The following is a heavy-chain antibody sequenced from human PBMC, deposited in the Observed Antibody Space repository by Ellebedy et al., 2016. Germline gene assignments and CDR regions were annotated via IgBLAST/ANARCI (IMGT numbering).Heavy chain of an antibody. CDR3: ARSASSGSYRGDAFDI. V-gene: IGHV5-51*01. CDR2: IYPGDSDT. D-gene: IGHD1-26*01. CDR1: GYTFTTYW. Sequence: GESLKISXKGSGYTFTTYWIGWVRQMPGKGLEWMGIIYPGDSDTRYSPSFQGQVTISADKSISTAYLQWSSLKASDTAMYYCARSASSGSYRGDAFDIWGQGTMVTVSS. J-gene: IGHJ3*02.